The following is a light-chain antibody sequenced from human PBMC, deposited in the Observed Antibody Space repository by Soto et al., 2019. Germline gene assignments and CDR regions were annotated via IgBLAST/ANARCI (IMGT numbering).Light chain of an antibody. CDR1: SGSVSSSYY. J-gene: IGLJ3*02. Sequence: HTVVTQEPSFSVSPGRTVTLTCGLSSGSVSSSYYPSWYQQTPGQSPRTLIYTTNTRSSGVPDRFSGSIVGNKAALTITGAQADDESDYYCVLYMGSGIWVFGGGTKLTVL. CDR3: VLYMGSGIWV. CDR2: TTN. V-gene: IGLV8-61*01.